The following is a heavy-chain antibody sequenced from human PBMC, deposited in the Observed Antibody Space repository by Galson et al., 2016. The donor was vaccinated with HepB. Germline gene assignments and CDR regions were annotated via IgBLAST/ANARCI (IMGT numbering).Heavy chain of an antibody. CDR2: IYWDDDQ. Sequence: PALVKPTQTLTLTCSFSGFSLTTSGVAVGWIRQPPGKALEWLALIYWDDDQRCSPSLKSRLIITKDTPKNQVVLTMTNMDPVDTATYYCAHSVAVNIYRTIDIWGQGTTVTVSS. J-gene: IGHJ3*02. CDR1: GFSLTTSGVA. D-gene: IGHD2-2*01. V-gene: IGHV2-5*02. CDR3: AHSVAVNIYRTIDI.